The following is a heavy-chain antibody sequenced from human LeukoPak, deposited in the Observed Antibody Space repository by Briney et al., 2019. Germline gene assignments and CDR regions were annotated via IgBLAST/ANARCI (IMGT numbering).Heavy chain of an antibody. V-gene: IGHV3-23*01. J-gene: IGHJ4*02. CDR1: GFTFSNHA. CDR3: AKESSGWELDY. CDR2: IDGSAGAT. D-gene: IGHD6-19*01. Sequence: PGGSLRLSCAASGFTFSNHAMSWVRQAPGKGLEWVSSIDGSAGATYYADSVKGRFTISGDNSRNTLFLQMNSLRAEDTAIYYCAKESSGWELDYWGQGTLVTVSS.